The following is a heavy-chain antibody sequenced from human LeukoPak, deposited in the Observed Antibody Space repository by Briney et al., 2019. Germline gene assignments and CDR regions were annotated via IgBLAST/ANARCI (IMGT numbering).Heavy chain of an antibody. CDR1: GFTFSSYS. CDR3: ARGRSGYHFDY. J-gene: IGHJ4*02. CDR2: ISSSSSTI. D-gene: IGHD3-16*02. Sequence: PGGSLRLSCAASGFTFSSYSMNWVRQAPGKGLEWVSYISSSSSTIYYADSVKGRFTISRDNANNSLYLQMNSLRAEDTAVYYCARGRSGYHFDYWGQGTLVTVSS. V-gene: IGHV3-48*01.